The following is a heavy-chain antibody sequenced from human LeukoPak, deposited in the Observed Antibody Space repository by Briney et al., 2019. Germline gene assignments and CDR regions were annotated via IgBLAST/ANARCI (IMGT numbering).Heavy chain of an antibody. CDR2: INPSGGST. J-gene: IGHJ4*02. CDR3: ARSTELRYFDLDT. Sequence: GASVKVSCKASGYTFTSYYMHWVRQAPGQGLEWMGIINPSGGSTSYAQKFPGRVTITADKSTSTAYMELSSLRSEDTAVYYCARSTELRYFDLDTWGQGTLVTVSS. D-gene: IGHD3-9*01. CDR1: GYTFTSYY. V-gene: IGHV1-46*01.